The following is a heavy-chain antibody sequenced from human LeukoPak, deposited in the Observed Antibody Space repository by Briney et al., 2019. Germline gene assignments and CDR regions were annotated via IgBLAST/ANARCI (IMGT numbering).Heavy chain of an antibody. D-gene: IGHD1-7*01. CDR2: IYWDDGK. J-gene: IGHJ4*02. CDR1: GFSLSTSGVG. V-gene: IGHV2-5*02. CDR3: AHSGSELRRAYFDY. Sequence: ESGPTLVKPTQTLTLTCTFSGFSLSTSGVGVGWIRQPPGKALEWLALIYWDDGKRYSPSLKSRLTITKDTSKNQVVLTMTNMDPVDTATYYCAHSGSELRRAYFDYWGQGALVTVSS.